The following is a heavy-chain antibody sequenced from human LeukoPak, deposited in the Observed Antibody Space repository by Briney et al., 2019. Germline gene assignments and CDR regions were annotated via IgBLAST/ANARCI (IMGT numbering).Heavy chain of an antibody. CDR1: GLSVSSNY. V-gene: IGHV3-23*01. CDR2: ISGSTGST. D-gene: IGHD1-26*01. CDR3: AKGPVSAIVGATTLDY. J-gene: IGHJ4*02. Sequence: QTGGSLRLSCVASGLSVSSNYMSWVRQAPGKGLEWVSLISGSTGSTYYADSVKGRFSISRDNSKNTVYLQMNSLRVEDTAVHYCAKGPVSAIVGATTLDYWGQGTLVTVSS.